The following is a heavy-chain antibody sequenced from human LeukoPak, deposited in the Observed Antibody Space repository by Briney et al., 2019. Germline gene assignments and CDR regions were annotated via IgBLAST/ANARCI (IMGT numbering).Heavy chain of an antibody. Sequence: GESLKISCKGSGYSFTSYWIGWVRQMPGKGLELMGIIYPGDSDTRYSPSFQGQVTISADKSIRAAYLQWSSLKASDTAMYYCARRLGEGPHWFDPWGQGTLVTVSS. D-gene: IGHD3-10*01. CDR3: ARRLGEGPHWFDP. CDR2: IYPGDSDT. J-gene: IGHJ5*02. V-gene: IGHV5-51*01. CDR1: GYSFTSYW.